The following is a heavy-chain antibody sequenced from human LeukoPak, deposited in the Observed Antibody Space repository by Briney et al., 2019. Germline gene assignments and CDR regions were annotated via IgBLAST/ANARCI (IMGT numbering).Heavy chain of an antibody. V-gene: IGHV3-21*01. Sequence: GGSLRLSCAASGFTFSSYSMNWVRQAPGKGLEWVSSISSSSSYIYYADSVKGRFTISRDNAKNSLYLQMNSLRAEDTAVYYCAKAGSRPLYYFDYWGQGTLVTVSS. J-gene: IGHJ4*02. CDR1: GFTFSSYS. D-gene: IGHD6-13*01. CDR2: ISSSSSYI. CDR3: AKAGSRPLYYFDY.